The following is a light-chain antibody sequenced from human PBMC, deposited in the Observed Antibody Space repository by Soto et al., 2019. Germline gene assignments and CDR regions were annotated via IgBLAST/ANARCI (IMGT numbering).Light chain of an antibody. Sequence: DIQMTQSPSSLSASVVDRVTITGLASQSISSYLNWYQQKPGKAPKLLIYATSSLQSGVPSRFSGSGSGTDFTLTINSLQPEDFATYYCQQSYSTPQVTFGGGTKVDIK. CDR3: QQSYSTPQVT. V-gene: IGKV1-39*01. CDR1: QSISSY. CDR2: ATS. J-gene: IGKJ4*01.